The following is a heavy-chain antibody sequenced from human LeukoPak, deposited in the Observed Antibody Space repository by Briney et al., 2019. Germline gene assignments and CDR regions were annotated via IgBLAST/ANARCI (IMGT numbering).Heavy chain of an antibody. CDR2: INPNSGGT. J-gene: IGHJ4*02. CDR1: GYTFTGYY. V-gene: IGHV1-2*02. CDR3: ARYIYMITFGGVIDNYFDY. Sequence: ASVKVSCKASGYTFTGYYMHWVRQAPGQGLEWMGWINPNSGGTNYAQKFQGRVTMTRDTSISTAYMELSRLRSDDTAVYYCARYIYMITFGGVIDNYFDYWGQGTLVTVSS. D-gene: IGHD3-16*02.